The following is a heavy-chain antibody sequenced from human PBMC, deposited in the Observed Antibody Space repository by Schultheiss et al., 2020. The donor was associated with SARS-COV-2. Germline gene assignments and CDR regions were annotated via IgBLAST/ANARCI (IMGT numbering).Heavy chain of an antibody. J-gene: IGHJ4*02. CDR2: ISYDGSNK. D-gene: IGHD7-27*01. CDR1: GFTFSSYA. V-gene: IGHV3-30*04. CDR3: ARVDSYWGSGTGDY. Sequence: GSLRLSCAASGFTFSSYAMHWVRQAPGKGLEWVAVISYDGSNKYYADSVKGRFTISRDNSKNTLYLQMNSLRAEDTAVYYCARVDSYWGSGTGDYWGQGTPVTVSS.